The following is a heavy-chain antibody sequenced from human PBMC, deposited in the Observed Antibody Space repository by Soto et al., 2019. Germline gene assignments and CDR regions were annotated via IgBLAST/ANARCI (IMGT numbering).Heavy chain of an antibody. V-gene: IGHV2-5*02. D-gene: IGHD3-3*01. Sequence: QITLNESGPTLVKPTQTLTLTCTFSGFSLTTSGVGVGWIRQSPGKAPEWLALIYWDDDKRYSPSLKSRLTLTKDTSKNQVVLTMATLDPADTATYYCAHRVLRTVFGLVTTTAIYFDFWGQGTPVAVSS. CDR1: GFSLTTSGVG. CDR2: IYWDDDK. CDR3: AHRVLRTVFGLVTTTAIYFDF. J-gene: IGHJ4*02.